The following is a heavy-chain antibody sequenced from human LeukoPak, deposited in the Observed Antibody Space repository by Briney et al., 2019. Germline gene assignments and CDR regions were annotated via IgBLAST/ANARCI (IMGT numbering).Heavy chain of an antibody. V-gene: IGHV3-23*01. CDR1: GFTFSKNG. CDR3: GKVGLSWGFGDY. J-gene: IGHJ4*02. CDR2: ISGNAGTT. D-gene: IGHD2-8*02. Sequence: PVGSLRLSCAASGFTFSKNGMTWVRQAPGKGLEWVSFISGNAGTTYYADSVKGRFTISRDNSKNTLFLQMNSVRAEDTAVYYCGKVGLSWGFGDYWGQGTLVTVSS.